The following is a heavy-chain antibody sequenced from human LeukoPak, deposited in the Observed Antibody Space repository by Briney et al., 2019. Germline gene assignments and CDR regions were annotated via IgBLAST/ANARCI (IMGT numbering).Heavy chain of an antibody. J-gene: IGHJ4*02. CDR3: ARGAGAGYNLQPFDY. V-gene: IGHV4-59*08. CDR1: GGSISSYY. D-gene: IGHD5-24*01. Sequence: PSETLSLTCTVSGGSISSYYWSWIRQPPGKGLEWIGYIYYSGSTKYNPSLKSRVSISVDTSKNQFSLKLSSVAAADTAVCYCARGAGAGYNLQPFDYWGQGTLVTVSS. CDR2: IYYSGST.